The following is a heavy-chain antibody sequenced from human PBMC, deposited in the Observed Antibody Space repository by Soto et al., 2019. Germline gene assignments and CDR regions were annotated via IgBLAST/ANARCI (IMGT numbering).Heavy chain of an antibody. CDR2: IYSGGST. D-gene: IGHD6-6*01. CDR1: GFTVSSNY. CDR3: ARERLAARIPYDAFDI. V-gene: IGHV3-66*01. J-gene: IGHJ3*02. Sequence: GGSLRLSCAASGFTVSSNYMSWVRQAPGKGLEWVSVIYSGGSTYYADSVKGRFTISRDNSKNTLYLQMNSLRAEDTAVYYCARERLAARIPYDAFDIWGQGTMVTVSS.